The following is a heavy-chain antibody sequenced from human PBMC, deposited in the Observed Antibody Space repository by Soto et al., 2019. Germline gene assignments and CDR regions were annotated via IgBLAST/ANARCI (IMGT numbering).Heavy chain of an antibody. CDR1: GGSISSYY. V-gene: IGHV4-59*08. CDR2: IYYSGST. J-gene: IGHJ4*02. CDR3: ARHPSGSSWYEYYFDY. Sequence: SETLSLTCTVSGGSISSYYWSWIRQPPGKGLEWIGYIYYSGSTNYNPSLKSRVTISVDTSKNQFSLKLSSVTAADTAVYYCARHPSGSSWYEYYFDYWGQGTLVTVSS. D-gene: IGHD6-13*01.